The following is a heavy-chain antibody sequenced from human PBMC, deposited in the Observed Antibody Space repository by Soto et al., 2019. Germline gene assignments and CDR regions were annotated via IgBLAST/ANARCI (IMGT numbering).Heavy chain of an antibody. V-gene: IGHV3-66*01. CDR1: GFTVSSNY. Sequence: GGSLRLSCAASGFTVSSNYMSWVRQAPGKGLEWVSVIYSGGSTYYADSVKGRFTISRDNSKNTLYLQMNSLRAEDTAVYYCARENYDFWSGDRYYYYMDVWGKGTTVTVSS. CDR3: ARENYDFWSGDRYYYYMDV. J-gene: IGHJ6*03. D-gene: IGHD3-3*01. CDR2: IYSGGST.